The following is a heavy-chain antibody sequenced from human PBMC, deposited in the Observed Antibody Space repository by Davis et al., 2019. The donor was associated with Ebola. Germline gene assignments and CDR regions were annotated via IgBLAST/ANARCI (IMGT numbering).Heavy chain of an antibody. J-gene: IGHJ5*02. CDR1: GFTFSDYY. CDR3: AKTQWP. Sequence: GESLKISCAASGFTFSDYYMSWIRQAPGKGLEWVAVISYDGSNKYYADSVKGRFTISRDNSKNTLYLQMNSLRAEDTAVYYCAKTQWPWGQGTLVTVSS. D-gene: IGHD6-19*01. V-gene: IGHV3-30*18. CDR2: ISYDGSNK.